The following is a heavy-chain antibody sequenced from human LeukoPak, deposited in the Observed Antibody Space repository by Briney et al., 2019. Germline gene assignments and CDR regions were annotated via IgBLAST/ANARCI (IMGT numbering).Heavy chain of an antibody. CDR2: IYSNGNT. D-gene: IGHD6-13*01. Sequence: SETLSLTCTVSGGSISSYYWSWIRQPAGKGLEWIGRIYSNGNTNDNPSLKSRVTMSVDTSKNQFSLRLSSVTAADTAVYYCARESSSWHGAFDIWGQWTMVTVSS. V-gene: IGHV4-4*07. CDR3: ARESSSWHGAFDI. CDR1: GGSISSYY. J-gene: IGHJ3*02.